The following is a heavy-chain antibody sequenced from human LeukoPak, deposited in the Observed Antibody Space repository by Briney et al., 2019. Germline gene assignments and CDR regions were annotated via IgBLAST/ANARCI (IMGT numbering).Heavy chain of an antibody. CDR3: ARDRGIVGPTGYYFDY. J-gene: IGHJ4*02. V-gene: IGHV3-23*01. Sequence: GGSLRLSCAASGFTFSSYAMSWVRQAPGKGLEWVSAISGSGGSTYYADSVKGRFTISRDNAKNSLYLQMNSLRGEDTAVYYCARDRGIVGPTGYYFDYWGQGTLVTVSS. CDR1: GFTFSSYA. CDR2: ISGSGGST. D-gene: IGHD1-26*01.